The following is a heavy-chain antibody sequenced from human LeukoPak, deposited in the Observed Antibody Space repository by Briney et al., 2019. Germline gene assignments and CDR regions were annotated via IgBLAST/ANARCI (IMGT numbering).Heavy chain of an antibody. CDR2: IYYSGST. D-gene: IGHD2-15*01. V-gene: IGHV4-59*08. CDR1: GGSISSYY. CDR3: ARKGFFDY. J-gene: IGHJ4*02. Sequence: SETLSLTCTVSGGSISSYYWSWIRQPPGKGLEWIGYIYYSGSTNYNPSLKSRVTISVDTSKNQFSLKLSSVTAADTAVYYCARKGFFDYWGQGTLVTVSS.